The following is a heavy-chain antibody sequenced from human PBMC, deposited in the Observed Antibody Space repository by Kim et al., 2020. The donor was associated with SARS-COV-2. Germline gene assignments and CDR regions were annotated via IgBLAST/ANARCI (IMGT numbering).Heavy chain of an antibody. CDR1: GGSISSGDYY. CDR2: IYYSGST. D-gene: IGHD3-10*01. Sequence: SETLSLTCTVSGGSISSGDYYWSWIRQPPGKGLEWIGYIYYSGSTYYNPSLKSRVTISVDTSKNQFSLKLSSVTAADTAVYYCARESRVRGTYYGMDVWGQGTTVTVSS. J-gene: IGHJ6*02. CDR3: ARESRVRGTYYGMDV. V-gene: IGHV4-30-4*01.